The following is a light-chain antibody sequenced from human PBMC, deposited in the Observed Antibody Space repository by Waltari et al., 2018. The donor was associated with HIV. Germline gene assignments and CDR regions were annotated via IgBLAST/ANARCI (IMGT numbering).Light chain of an antibody. J-gene: IGLJ2*01. CDR3: SSFANRDGFYVL. CDR1: NSDIGTYDY. CDR2: EVT. Sequence: QSALTQPPSASGSPGQSVTLSCTGTNSDIGTYDYVSWYQQHPGKAPKLVISEVTKRPSGVSDRFSGSKSGNTAFLPVSGLQAEDEADYYCSSFANRDGFYVLFGGGTRLTVL. V-gene: IGLV2-8*01.